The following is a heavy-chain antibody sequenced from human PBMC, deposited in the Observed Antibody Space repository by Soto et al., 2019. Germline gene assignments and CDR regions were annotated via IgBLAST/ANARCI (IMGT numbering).Heavy chain of an antibody. D-gene: IGHD2-2*01. CDR3: ARLNIVVVPAAYYYYMDV. J-gene: IGHJ6*03. CDR2: IYYSGST. V-gene: IGHV4-59*01. CDR1: GGSISSYY. Sequence: SSETLSLTCTVSGGSISSYYWSWIRQPPGKGLEWIGYIYYSGSTNYNPSLKSRVTISVDTSKNQFSLKLSSVTAADTAVYYCARLNIVVVPAAYYYYMDVWGKGTTVTVSS.